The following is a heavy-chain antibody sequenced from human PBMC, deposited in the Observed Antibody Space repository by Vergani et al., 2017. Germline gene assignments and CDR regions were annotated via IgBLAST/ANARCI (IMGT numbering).Heavy chain of an antibody. Sequence: EVQLVESGGGLVQPGRSLRLSCAASGFTFDDYAMHWVRQAPGKGLEWVSGISWNSGSIGYADSVKGRFTISRDNAKNSLYLQMNSLRAEDTALYYCAKDIGYSYGPPGVGFQHWGQGTLVTVSS. D-gene: IGHD5-18*01. V-gene: IGHV3-9*01. CDR2: ISWNSGSI. CDR1: GFTFDDYA. J-gene: IGHJ1*01. CDR3: AKDIGYSYGPPGVGFQH.